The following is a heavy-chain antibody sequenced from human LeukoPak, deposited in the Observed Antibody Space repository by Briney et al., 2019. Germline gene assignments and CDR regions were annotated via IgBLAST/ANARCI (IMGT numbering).Heavy chain of an antibody. CDR1: GYTFTGYY. V-gene: IGHV1-2*02. CDR3: ARGSNYYGSGNYYAFDP. D-gene: IGHD3-10*01. J-gene: IGHJ5*02. CDR2: INPNSGGT. Sequence: GASVKVSCKASGYTFTGYYMHWVRQAPGQGLEWMGWINPNSGGTNYAQKFQGRVTMTRDTSISTAYMELRSLRSDDTAVYYCARGSNYYGSGNYYAFDPWGQGTLVTVSS.